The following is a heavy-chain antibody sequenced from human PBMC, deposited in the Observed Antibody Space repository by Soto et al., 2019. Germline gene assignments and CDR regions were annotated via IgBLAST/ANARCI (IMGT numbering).Heavy chain of an antibody. CDR1: GATFTGYG. CDR3: ARAGIYSDYFTGAQDP. J-gene: IGHJ5*02. D-gene: IGHD4-17*01. CDR2: IIPIFDKA. V-gene: IGHV1-69*06. Sequence: QVQLVQSGAEVKKPGSSVKVSCKGSGATFTGYGVIWVRQAPGQGLEWMGGIIPIFDKANYARKFQARLTITADKSTSTAFMELRSLRSEDTAVYYCARAGIYSDYFTGAQDPWGQGTLVTVSS.